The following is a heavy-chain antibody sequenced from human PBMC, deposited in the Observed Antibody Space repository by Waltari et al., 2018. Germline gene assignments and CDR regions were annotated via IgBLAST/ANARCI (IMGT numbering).Heavy chain of an antibody. J-gene: IGHJ4*02. D-gene: IGHD3-3*01. CDR3: ARGGALRFLEWLYDF. CDR2: INPNSGGT. V-gene: IGHV1-2*06. CDR1: GYTFTGQY. Sequence: QVQLVQSGAEVKKPGASVKVSCKASGYTFTGQYMHWVRQAPGQGLEWMGRINPNSGGTNYAQKFQGRVTMTRDTSISTAYMELSSLRSDDTAVYYCARGGALRFLEWLYDFWGQGTLVTVSS.